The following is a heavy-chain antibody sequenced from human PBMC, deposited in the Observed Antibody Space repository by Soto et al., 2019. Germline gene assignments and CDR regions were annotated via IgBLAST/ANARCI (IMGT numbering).Heavy chain of an antibody. J-gene: IGHJ6*02. Sequence: GGSLRLSCAASGFTFSNAWMNWVRQAPGKGLEWVGRIRSKTDGGTTDYAAPVKGRFTISRDDSKNTLYLQMNSLKTEDTAVYYCTTDPQNYDSSGYYGALYGMDVWGQGTTVTVSS. CDR3: TTDPQNYDSSGYYGALYGMDV. D-gene: IGHD3-22*01. V-gene: IGHV3-15*07. CDR2: IRSKTDGGTT. CDR1: GFTFSNAW.